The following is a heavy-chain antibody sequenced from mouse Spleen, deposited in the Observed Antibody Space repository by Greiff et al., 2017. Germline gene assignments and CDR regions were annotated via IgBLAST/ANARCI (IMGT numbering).Heavy chain of an antibody. V-gene: IGHV5-6*01. Sequence: EVKLMESGGDLVKPGGSLKLSCAASGFTFSSYGMSWVRQTPDKRLEWVATISSGGSYTYYPDSVKGRFTISRDNAKNTLYLQMSSLKSEDTAMYYCARLQTGTRYFDYWGQGTTLTVSS. CDR2: ISSGGSYT. J-gene: IGHJ2*01. CDR3: ARLQTGTRYFDY. CDR1: GFTFSSYG. D-gene: IGHD4-1*01.